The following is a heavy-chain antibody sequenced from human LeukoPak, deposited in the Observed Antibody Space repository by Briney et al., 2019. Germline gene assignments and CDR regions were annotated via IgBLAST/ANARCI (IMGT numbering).Heavy chain of an antibody. V-gene: IGHV4-59*01. CDR3: ARMTPAYCGGDCYPAYFQH. CDR2: IYYSGST. D-gene: IGHD2-21*02. J-gene: IGHJ1*01. Sequence: SETLSLTCTVSGGSISSYYWSWIRQPPGKGLEWIGYIYYSGSTNYNPSLKGRVTISVDTSKNQFSLKLSSVTAADTAVYYCARMTPAYCGGDCYPAYFQHWGQGTLVTVSS. CDR1: GGSISSYY.